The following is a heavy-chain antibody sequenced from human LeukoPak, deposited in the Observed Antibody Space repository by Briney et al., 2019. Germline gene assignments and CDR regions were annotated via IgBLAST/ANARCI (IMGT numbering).Heavy chain of an antibody. CDR3: ASAYGDYTSFDY. CDR2: ISGSGSST. CDR1: GFTFSSYA. Sequence: GGSLRLSCAASGFTFSSYAMTWVRQAPGKGLEWVSAISGSGSSTFYADSVKGRFTISRDNAKNSLYLQMNSLRAEDTAVYYCASAYGDYTSFDYWGQGTLVIVSS. V-gene: IGHV3-23*01. D-gene: IGHD4-17*01. J-gene: IGHJ4*02.